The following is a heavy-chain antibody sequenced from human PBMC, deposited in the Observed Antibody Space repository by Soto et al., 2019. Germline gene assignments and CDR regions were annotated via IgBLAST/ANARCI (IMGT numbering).Heavy chain of an antibody. D-gene: IGHD2-2*01. Sequence: QVQLQESGPGLVKPSQTLSLTCTVSGGSISSGGYYWSWIRQHPGKGLEWIGYIYYCGSTYYNPSLKSRVTISVDTSKNQFSLKLSSVTAADTAVYYCARTRSTVVVPAAMLKDAFDIWGQGTMVTVSS. CDR2: IYYCGST. CDR3: ARTRSTVVVPAAMLKDAFDI. CDR1: GGSISSGGYY. J-gene: IGHJ3*02. V-gene: IGHV4-31*03.